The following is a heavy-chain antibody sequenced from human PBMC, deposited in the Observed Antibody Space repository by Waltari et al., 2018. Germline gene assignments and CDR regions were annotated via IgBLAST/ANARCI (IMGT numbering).Heavy chain of an antibody. CDR3: TRPQTPGIIAVAAPGY. J-gene: IGHJ4*02. CDR1: GFTFGDYA. D-gene: IGHD6-19*01. CDR2: IRSKAYGGTT. Sequence: EVQLVESGGGLVQPGRSLRLSCTASGFTFGDYAMSWFRQAPGKGLEWVGFIRSKAYGGTTEYAASVKGRFTISRDDSKSIAYLQMNSLKTEDTAVYYCTRPQTPGIIAVAAPGYWGQGTLVTVSS. V-gene: IGHV3-49*03.